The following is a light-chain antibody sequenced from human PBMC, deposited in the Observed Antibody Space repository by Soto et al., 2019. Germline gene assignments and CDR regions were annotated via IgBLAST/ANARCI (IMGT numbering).Light chain of an antibody. CDR1: SGSIATNY. J-gene: IGLJ2*01. V-gene: IGLV6-57*02. Sequence: NFILTQPHSVSESPGKTVTISCTGSSGSIATNYVHWYQQRPGSAPTTVIYEDTQRPSGVPVRFSGSIDSSSNSTSLTISGLKPEDEADDDCQSYDGSNPDVVFGGGTQLTVL. CDR3: QSYDGSNPDVV. CDR2: EDT.